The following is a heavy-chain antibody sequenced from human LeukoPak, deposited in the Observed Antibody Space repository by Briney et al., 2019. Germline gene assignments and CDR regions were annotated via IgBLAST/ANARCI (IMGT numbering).Heavy chain of an antibody. D-gene: IGHD1/OR15-1a*01. V-gene: IGHV3-48*04. Sequence: GGSLRLSCAASGFTFSSYSMNWVRQAPGKGLEWVSYISSGGSSIYYADSVKGRFTISRDNARNTLYLQMNSLRAEDTAIYYCARNNWGIDYWGLGTLVTVSS. CDR3: ARNNWGIDY. CDR1: GFTFSSYS. CDR2: ISSGGSSI. J-gene: IGHJ4*01.